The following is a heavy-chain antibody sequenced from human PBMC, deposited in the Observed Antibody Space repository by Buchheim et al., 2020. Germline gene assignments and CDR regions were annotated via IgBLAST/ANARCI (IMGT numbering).Heavy chain of an antibody. Sequence: QVQLQESGPGLVKPSGTLSLTCTVSGDSISTNKWWSWVRQPPGKGLEWIGEIFSSGHTNFNPSLKSRDTMSLDKSKNQFSLKLSSVTAGDTAVYHCIHSGHYSLIAWGQGTL. V-gene: IGHV4-4*02. J-gene: IGHJ5*02. CDR1: GDSISTNKW. D-gene: IGHD3-22*01. CDR3: IHSGHYSLIA. CDR2: IFSSGHT.